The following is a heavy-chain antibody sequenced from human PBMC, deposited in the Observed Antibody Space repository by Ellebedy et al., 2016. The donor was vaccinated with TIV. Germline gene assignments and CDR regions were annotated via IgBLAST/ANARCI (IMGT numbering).Heavy chain of an antibody. CDR3: AASPRSSGHDPYDGYYYYYYGNDV. CDR1: GFTFASSA. Sequence: AASVKVSCKAYGFTFASSAMQWVRHARGQRLEWLGWIVVGSNHTVYAQTFQDRVTITRDMSTSTAYMELSSLRSDDTAVYYCAASPRSSGHDPYDGYYYYYYGNDVWGQGTTVTVSS. D-gene: IGHD3-22*01. CDR2: IVVGSNHT. V-gene: IGHV1-58*02. J-gene: IGHJ6*02.